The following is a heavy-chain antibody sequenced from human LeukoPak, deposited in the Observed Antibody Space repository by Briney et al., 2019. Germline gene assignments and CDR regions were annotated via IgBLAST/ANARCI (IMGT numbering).Heavy chain of an antibody. Sequence: SETLSLTCTVSGGSTSSSSYYWSWIRQPPGKGLEWIGYIYYSGSTNYNPSLKSRVTISVDTSKNQFSLKLSSVTAADTAVYYCARGLAALSWGQGTLVTVSS. CDR1: GGSTSSSSYY. D-gene: IGHD6-6*01. V-gene: IGHV4-61*05. J-gene: IGHJ5*02. CDR3: ARGLAALS. CDR2: IYYSGST.